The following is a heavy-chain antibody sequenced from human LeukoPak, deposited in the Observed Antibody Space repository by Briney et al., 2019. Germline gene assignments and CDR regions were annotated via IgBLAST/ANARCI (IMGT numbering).Heavy chain of an antibody. Sequence: PSETLSLTCTVSGGSISSYYWSWLRQPLGKGLEWIGYIYYSGSTNYNPSLKSRVTISVDTSKNQFSLKLSSVTAADTAVYYCARDHSSSWIGAVNWFDPWGQGTLVTVSS. CDR2: IYYSGST. CDR3: ARDHSSSWIGAVNWFDP. CDR1: GGSISSYY. J-gene: IGHJ5*02. V-gene: IGHV4-59*01. D-gene: IGHD6-13*01.